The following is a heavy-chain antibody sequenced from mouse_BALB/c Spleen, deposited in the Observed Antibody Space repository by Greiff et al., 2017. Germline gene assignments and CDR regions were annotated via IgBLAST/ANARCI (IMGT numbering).Heavy chain of an antibody. CDR1: GYAFTNYL. CDR3: AREGGTRAMDY. CDR2: INPGSGGT. Sequence: VQVVESGAELVRPGTSVKVSCKASGYAFTNYLIAWVKQRPGQGLEWIGVINPGSGGTNYNEKFKGKATLTADKSSSTAYMQLSSLTSDDSAVYFCAREGGTRAMDYWGQGTSVTVSS. D-gene: IGHD3-3*01. V-gene: IGHV1-54*01. J-gene: IGHJ4*01.